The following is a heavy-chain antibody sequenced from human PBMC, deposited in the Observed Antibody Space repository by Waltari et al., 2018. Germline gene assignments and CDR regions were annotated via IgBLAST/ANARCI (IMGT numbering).Heavy chain of an antibody. CDR1: GGSFSGFY. Sequence: QVQLRQWGAGLLKPSETLSLTCAVYGGSFSGFYWSWIRQPPGKGLEWIGGIHHSGITSYNPPLRGLVTVSMETAKSQFSLKVKSVTVADSAEYYCARLWFGELFSHPHFDYWGQGTLVTVSS. V-gene: IGHV4-34*01. D-gene: IGHD3-10*01. CDR3: ARLWFGELFSHPHFDY. CDR2: IHHSGIT. J-gene: IGHJ4*02.